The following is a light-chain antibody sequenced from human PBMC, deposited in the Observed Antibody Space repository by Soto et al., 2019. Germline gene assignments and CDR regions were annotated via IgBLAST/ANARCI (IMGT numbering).Light chain of an antibody. Sequence: EIVMTQSPATLSVSPGERATLSCRASQGIGSTLALYQQKPGQTPRLLIYGASTRAFGVPARFSGSESGTEFTLTINSLHSEDFAVYYCQRYNNWPLTFGGGTKVEIK. J-gene: IGKJ4*01. CDR1: QGIGST. V-gene: IGKV3-15*01. CDR2: GAS. CDR3: QRYNNWPLT.